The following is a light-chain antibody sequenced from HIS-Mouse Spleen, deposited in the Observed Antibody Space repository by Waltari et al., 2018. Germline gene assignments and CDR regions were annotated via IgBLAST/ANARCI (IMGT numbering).Light chain of an antibody. CDR3: YSTDSSGNHRV. CDR2: EDS. Sequence: SYELTQPPSVSVSPGQTARITCSGDALPKKYAYWYQQKSGQAPVLFLYEDSKRPSGIPERVSGSSSGTMATWTISGAQVEDEADYYCYSTDSSGNHRVFGGGTKLTVL. J-gene: IGLJ2*01. V-gene: IGLV3-10*01. CDR1: ALPKKY.